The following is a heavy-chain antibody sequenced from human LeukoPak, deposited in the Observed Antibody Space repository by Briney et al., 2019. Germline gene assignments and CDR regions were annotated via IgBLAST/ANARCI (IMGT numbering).Heavy chain of an antibody. V-gene: IGHV4-39*01. CDR2: IYYSGST. Sequence: PSETLSLTCTVSGGPISSSSYYWGWIRQPPGKGLEWIGSIYYSGSTYYNPSLKSRVTISVDTSKNQFSLKLSSVTAADTAVYYCARPTDSSGDAFDIWGQGTMVTVSS. D-gene: IGHD3-22*01. CDR1: GGPISSSSYY. J-gene: IGHJ3*02. CDR3: ARPTDSSGDAFDI.